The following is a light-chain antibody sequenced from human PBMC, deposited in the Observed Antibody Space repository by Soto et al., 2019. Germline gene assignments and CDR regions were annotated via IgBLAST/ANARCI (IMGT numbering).Light chain of an antibody. CDR2: GAS. J-gene: IGKJ1*01. CDR1: RSISTY. CDR3: QHYRT. Sequence: VVTQSPATLSLSPGERATLSCRASRSISTYLAWYQQKPGQAPSLLIYGASSRATGIPDRFSGSGSGTDFTLTIRRLEPEDFAVYFCQHYRTFGQGTKVDIK. V-gene: IGKV3-20*01.